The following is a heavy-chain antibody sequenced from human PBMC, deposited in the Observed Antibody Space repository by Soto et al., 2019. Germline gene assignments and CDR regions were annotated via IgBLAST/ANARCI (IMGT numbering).Heavy chain of an antibody. D-gene: IGHD5-18*01. Sequence: GGSLRLSCAASGFTFSNYAMNWARQAPGVGLEWVSGISDSGHITYYADSVKGRFTISRDNSRNTLYLQMNNLRAEDTAVYYCARTLYSYGTDYWGQGTLVTVSS. J-gene: IGHJ4*02. CDR1: GFTFSNYA. V-gene: IGHV3-23*01. CDR3: ARTLYSYGTDY. CDR2: ISDSGHIT.